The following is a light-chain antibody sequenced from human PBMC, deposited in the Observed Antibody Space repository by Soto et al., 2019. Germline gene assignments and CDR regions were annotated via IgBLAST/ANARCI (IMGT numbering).Light chain of an antibody. Sequence: QSVLTQPPSVSAAPGQKVTFSVSGSSSNIGNNYVSWYQQLPGTAPKPLIYDNNKRPSGIPDRFSGSKSGTSATLGITGLQTGDEADYYCGTWDSSLSAVVFGGGTKLTVL. CDR3: GTWDSSLSAVV. CDR1: SSNIGNNY. V-gene: IGLV1-51*01. J-gene: IGLJ2*01. CDR2: DNN.